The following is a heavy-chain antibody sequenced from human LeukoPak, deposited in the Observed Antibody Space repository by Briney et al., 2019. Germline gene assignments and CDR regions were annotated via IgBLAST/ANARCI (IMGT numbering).Heavy chain of an antibody. CDR2: IYPGDSDT. V-gene: IGHV5-51*01. J-gene: IGHJ4*02. Sequence: GESLKISCKGSGHSFSNSWIAWVRQMPGRGLEWMGLIYPGDSDTRYTPSFQGQVTISVDKSISTAYLQWSSLKASDTAMYYCARRPIYGTCLDYWGQGTLVTVSS. D-gene: IGHD3-9*01. CDR1: GHSFSNSW. CDR3: ARRPIYGTCLDY.